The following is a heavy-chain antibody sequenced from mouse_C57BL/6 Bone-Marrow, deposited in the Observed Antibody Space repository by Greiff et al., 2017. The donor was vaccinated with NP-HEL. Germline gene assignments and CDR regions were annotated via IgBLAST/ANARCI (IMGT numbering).Heavy chain of an antibody. CDR3: TTGGSSPYAMDY. CDR1: GFNIKDDY. CDR2: IDPENGDT. D-gene: IGHD1-1*01. J-gene: IGHJ4*01. Sequence: VHVKQSGAELVRPGASVKLSCTVSGFNIKDDYMHWVKQRPEQGLEWIGWIDPENGDTEYASKFQGKATITADTSSNTAYLPLSSLTSEDTAVYYGTTGGSSPYAMDYWGQGTSVTVSS. V-gene: IGHV14-4*01.